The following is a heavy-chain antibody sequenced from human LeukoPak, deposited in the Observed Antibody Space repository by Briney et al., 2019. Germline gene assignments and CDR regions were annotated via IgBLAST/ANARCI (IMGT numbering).Heavy chain of an antibody. J-gene: IGHJ4*02. V-gene: IGHV4-61*02. CDR2: IYTSGST. Sequence: SQTLSLTCTVSGSSISSGSYYWSWIRQPAGKGLEWIGRIYTSGSTNYNPSLKSRVTISVDTSKNQFSLKLSSVTAADTAVYYCAREGPTTPFDYWGQGTLVTVSS. CDR3: AREGPTTPFDY. D-gene: IGHD4-17*01. CDR1: GSSISSGSYY.